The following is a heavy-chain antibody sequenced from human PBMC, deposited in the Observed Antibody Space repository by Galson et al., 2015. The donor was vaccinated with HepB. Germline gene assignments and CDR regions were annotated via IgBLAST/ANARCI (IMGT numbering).Heavy chain of an antibody. D-gene: IGHD4-17*01. V-gene: IGHV3-73*01. CDR3: TKSTVRVYGAYGDY. Sequence: SLRLSCAASGFTFSGSTLHWVRQASGKGLEWVGRITSKTRNYATAYAASMKGRLTISRDDSKTTAYLQMNSLETEDKAVYYCTKSTVRVYGAYGDYWGQGTLVTVSS. CDR1: GFTFSGST. CDR2: ITSKTRNYAT. J-gene: IGHJ4*02.